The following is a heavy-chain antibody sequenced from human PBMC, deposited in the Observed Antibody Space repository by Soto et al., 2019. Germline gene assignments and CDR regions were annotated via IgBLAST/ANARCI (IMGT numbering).Heavy chain of an antibody. D-gene: IGHD2-2*01. V-gene: IGHV1-69*05. Sequence: SVKVSCKASGATFNNYAISWVRQAPGQGLEWMGGIIPMFGTAKYAQKFQGRVTITTDKSTSTAYMELSSLRSEDTAVYYCARDNRYCSSTSCPTNDYWGQGTLVTV. CDR1: GATFNNYA. J-gene: IGHJ4*02. CDR3: ARDNRYCSSTSCPTNDY. CDR2: IIPMFGTA.